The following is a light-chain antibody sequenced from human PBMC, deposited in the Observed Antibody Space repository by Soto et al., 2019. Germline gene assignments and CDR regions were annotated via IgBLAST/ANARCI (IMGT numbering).Light chain of an antibody. CDR3: QQDGSS. V-gene: IGKV3-20*01. CDR2: DAS. Sequence: EIVLTQSPGTLSLSPGERATLSCRASQSVSSSYLAWYQQKPGQAPRLLIYDASSRATGIPDRFSGSGSGTDFALTIIRLEPEDFAVYYWQQDGSSFGQGTKLEIK. J-gene: IGKJ2*01. CDR1: QSVSSSY.